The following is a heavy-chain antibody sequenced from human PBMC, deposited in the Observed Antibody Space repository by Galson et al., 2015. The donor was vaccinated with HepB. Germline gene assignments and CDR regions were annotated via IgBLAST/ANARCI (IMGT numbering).Heavy chain of an antibody. CDR1: GFTFSSYG. D-gene: IGHD6-13*01. J-gene: IGHJ4*02. V-gene: IGHV3-33*08. Sequence: SLRLSCAASGFTFSSYGMHWVRQAPGKGLEWVAVIWYDGSNKYYADSVKGRFTISRDNSKNTLYLQMNSLRAEDTAVYYCARDAGIAAAGHSQGDAFDIWGQGTLVTVSS. CDR2: IWYDGSNK. CDR3: ARDAGIAAAGHSQGDAFDI.